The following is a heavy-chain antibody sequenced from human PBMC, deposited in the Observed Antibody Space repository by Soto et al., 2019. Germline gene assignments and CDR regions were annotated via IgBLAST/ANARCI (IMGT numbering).Heavy chain of an antibody. CDR1: GFTFSSHG. CDR2: ISGSGGST. CDR3: SKDRAVAADYYYYGMDV. Sequence: PGGSLRLSCAASGFTFSSHGMTWVRQSPGKGLEWVSVISGSGGSTFYADSVKGRFTISRDNSKNTLYLQMNSLRADDTALYYCSKDRAVAADYYYYGMDVWGQGTTVTVSS. V-gene: IGHV3-23*01. J-gene: IGHJ6*02. D-gene: IGHD6-19*01.